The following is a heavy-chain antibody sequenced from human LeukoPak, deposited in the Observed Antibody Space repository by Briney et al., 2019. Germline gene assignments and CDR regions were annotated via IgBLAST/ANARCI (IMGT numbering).Heavy chain of an antibody. Sequence: SETLSLTCIVSGGSISSTTYYWSWIRQHPGKGLEWIGYIYYSGSTYYNPSLKSRVTISVDTSKNQFSLKLSSVTAADTAVYYCASHKYCGGDCYHDAFDIWGQGTMVTVSS. CDR1: GGSISSTTYY. CDR2: IYYSGST. D-gene: IGHD2-21*02. V-gene: IGHV4-31*03. CDR3: ASHKYCGGDCYHDAFDI. J-gene: IGHJ3*02.